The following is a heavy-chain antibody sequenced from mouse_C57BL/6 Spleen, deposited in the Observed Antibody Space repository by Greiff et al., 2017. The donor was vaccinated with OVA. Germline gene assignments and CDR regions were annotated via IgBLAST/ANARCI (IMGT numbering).Heavy chain of an antibody. J-gene: IGHJ2*01. CDR2: IDPSDSET. D-gene: IGHD1-1*01. CDR1: GYTFTSYW. CDR3: ARGTHYGSSYAYFDY. Sequence: VQLQQPGAELVRPGSSVKLSCKASGYTFTSYWMHWVKQRPIKGLEWIGNIDPSDSETHYNQKFKDKATLTVDKSSSTAYMQLSSLTSEDSAVYYCARGTHYGSSYAYFDYWGQGTTLTVSS. V-gene: IGHV1-52*01.